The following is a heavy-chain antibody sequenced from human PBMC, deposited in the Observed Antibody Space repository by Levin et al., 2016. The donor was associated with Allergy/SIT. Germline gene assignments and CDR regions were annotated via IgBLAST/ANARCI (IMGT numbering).Heavy chain of an antibody. V-gene: IGHV5-10-1*01. CDR2: IDPSDSHT. CDR3: ALAYCEGGSCFSYQNYYHYGLDV. D-gene: IGHD2-15*01. Sequence: GESLKISCKGSGYTFTSYWITWVRQMPGKGLEWMGRIDPSDSHTNYNPSFQGHVSISSDTSISTVYLQWSSLKASDTAMYYCALAYCEGGSCFSYQNYYHYGLDVWAQGTTVIVAS. CDR1: GYTFTSYW. J-gene: IGHJ6*02.